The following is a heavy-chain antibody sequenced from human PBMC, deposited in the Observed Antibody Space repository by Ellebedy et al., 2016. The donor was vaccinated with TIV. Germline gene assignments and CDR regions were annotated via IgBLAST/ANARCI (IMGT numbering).Heavy chain of an antibody. CDR3: ARVQWSRKDYGGFDP. CDR2: MNPNSGNT. D-gene: IGHD3-16*01. Sequence: ASVKVSCXASGYTFTSYDINWVRQATGQGLEWMGWMNPNSGNTNYAQKLQGRVTMTTDTSTSTAYMELRSLRSDDTAVYYCARVQWSRKDYGGFDPWGQGTLVTVSS. V-gene: IGHV1-18*01. CDR1: GYTFTSYD. J-gene: IGHJ5*02.